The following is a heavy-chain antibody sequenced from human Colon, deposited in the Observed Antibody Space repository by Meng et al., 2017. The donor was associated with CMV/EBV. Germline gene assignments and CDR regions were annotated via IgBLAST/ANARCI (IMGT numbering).Heavy chain of an antibody. CDR2: ITGSGKT. CDR1: GFNVATNY. V-gene: IGHV3-66*03. J-gene: IGHJ4*02. D-gene: IGHD2-2*02. Sequence: GGSLRLSCAASGFNVATNYINWVRQAPGKGLEWVSVITGSGKTHYADSVRGRFTISRDTSRNTVNLEMNNLRGEDAAVYYCAREPGHCRSTSCYTEGYYFDTWGQGTMVTVSS. CDR3: AREPGHCRSTSCYTEGYYFDT.